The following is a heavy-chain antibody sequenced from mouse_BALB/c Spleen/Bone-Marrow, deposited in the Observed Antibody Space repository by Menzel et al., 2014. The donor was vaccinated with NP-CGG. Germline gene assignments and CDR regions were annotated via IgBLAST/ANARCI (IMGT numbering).Heavy chain of an antibody. CDR3: AGFYYGNNWYFDV. D-gene: IGHD2-1*01. CDR2: INSNGGST. CDR1: RFTFSSYY. V-gene: IGHV5-6-2*01. J-gene: IGHJ1*01. Sequence: EVQVVESGGGLVKLGGSLKLSCAASRFTFSSYYMSWVLQTPEKRLELVAAINSNGGSTYYPDTVKGRFTISRDNAKNTLYLQMSSLKSEDTALFYCAGFYYGNNWYFDVWGAGTTVTVSS.